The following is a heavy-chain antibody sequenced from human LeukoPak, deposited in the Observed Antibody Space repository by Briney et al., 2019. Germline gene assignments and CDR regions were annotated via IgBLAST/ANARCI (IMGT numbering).Heavy chain of an antibody. CDR3: ARDRVRVTTVFTWEVYYYGMDV. CDR1: GFTFSDYY. J-gene: IGHJ6*02. D-gene: IGHD4-17*01. Sequence: PGGSLRLSCAASGFTFSDYYMSWIRQAPGKGLEWVSYISSSSSYTNYADSVKGRFTISRDNAKNSLYLQMNSLRAEDTAAYYCARDRVRVTTVFTWEVYYYGMDVWGQGTTVTVSS. CDR2: ISSSSSYT. V-gene: IGHV3-11*05.